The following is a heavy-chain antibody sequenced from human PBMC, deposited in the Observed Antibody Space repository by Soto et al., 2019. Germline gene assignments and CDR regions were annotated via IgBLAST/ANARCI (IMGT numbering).Heavy chain of an antibody. D-gene: IGHD2-8*02. CDR1: GFTVSTYG. CDR3: TGEVASGY. Sequence: QVQLVESGGGVVQPGRSLRLSCAVSGFTVSTYGMHWVRQAPGKGLEWVAVISRDGGTKYYADSVKGRFTISRDNSRNTLFLETNSLSSDDMAVYYCTGEVASGYWGQGTLVTVSS. V-gene: IGHV3-30*03. CDR2: ISRDGGTK. J-gene: IGHJ4*02.